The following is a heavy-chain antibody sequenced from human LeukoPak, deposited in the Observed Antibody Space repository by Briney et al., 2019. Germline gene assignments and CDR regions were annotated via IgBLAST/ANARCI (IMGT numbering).Heavy chain of an antibody. Sequence: SETLSLTCTVSGGSINSYYWSWIRQPAGKGLEWIGRIYASGSTNYSPSLKSRVTISIDQSKNRFSLKLSSVTAADTAVYYCESEVYCLDYWGQGILVTVSS. J-gene: IGHJ4*02. CDR2: IYASGST. CDR3: ESEVYCLDY. V-gene: IGHV4-4*07. CDR1: GGSINSYY. D-gene: IGHD2-15*01.